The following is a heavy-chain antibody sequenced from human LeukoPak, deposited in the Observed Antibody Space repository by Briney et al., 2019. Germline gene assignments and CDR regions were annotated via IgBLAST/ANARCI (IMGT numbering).Heavy chain of an antibody. CDR3: ARDGYYDSSGYYYDY. V-gene: IGHV3-23*01. J-gene: IGHJ4*02. Sequence: GGSLTLSCAASGFTCSSYAMSWVRKAPGRGLEWVSAISGSGGSTYYADSVKGRFTISRDNSKNSLYLQMNSLRDEDTAVYYCARDGYYDSSGYYYDYWGQGTLVTVSS. CDR2: ISGSGGST. CDR1: GFTCSSYA. D-gene: IGHD3-22*01.